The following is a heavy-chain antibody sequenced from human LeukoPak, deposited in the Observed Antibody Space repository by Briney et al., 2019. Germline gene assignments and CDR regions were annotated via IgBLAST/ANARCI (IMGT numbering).Heavy chain of an antibody. J-gene: IGHJ4*02. CDR1: GGSISSYY. D-gene: IGHD3-22*01. V-gene: IGHV4-59*01. Sequence: SETLSLTCTVSGGSISSYYWSWIRQPPGKGLEWIGYIYYSGSTSYKPSLKSRVTISVDTSKNQFSLKLRSVTAADTAVYYCARGLSGGYEYYFDYWGQGTLVTVSS. CDR2: IYYSGST. CDR3: ARGLSGGYEYYFDY.